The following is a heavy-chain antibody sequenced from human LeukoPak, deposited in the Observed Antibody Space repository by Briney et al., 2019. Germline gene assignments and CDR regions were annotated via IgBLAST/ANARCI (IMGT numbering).Heavy chain of an antibody. Sequence: GGSLRLSCAASGFTFSSYAMNWVRQALGKELEWVSAICSNDNNTYYANSVKGRFTISRDNSKNTLSLQLNSLRAEDTAVYYCAKGTSSSCYSAPNYWGQGTLVTVSS. CDR1: GFTFSSYA. CDR2: ICSNDNNT. CDR3: AKGTSSSCYSAPNY. D-gene: IGHD2-15*01. V-gene: IGHV3-23*01. J-gene: IGHJ4*02.